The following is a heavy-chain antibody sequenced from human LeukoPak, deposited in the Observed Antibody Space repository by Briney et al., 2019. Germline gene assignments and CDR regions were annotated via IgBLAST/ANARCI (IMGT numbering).Heavy chain of an antibody. Sequence: GGSLRLSCAASGFIFSSYGMHWVRQAPGKGLEWVAVISYDGSNKYYADSVKGRFTISRDNSKNTLYLQMNSLRAEDTAVYYCARQYFDWLEGHAFDIWGQGTMVTVSS. J-gene: IGHJ3*02. CDR1: GFIFSSYG. D-gene: IGHD3-9*01. CDR2: ISYDGSNK. V-gene: IGHV3-33*01. CDR3: ARQYFDWLEGHAFDI.